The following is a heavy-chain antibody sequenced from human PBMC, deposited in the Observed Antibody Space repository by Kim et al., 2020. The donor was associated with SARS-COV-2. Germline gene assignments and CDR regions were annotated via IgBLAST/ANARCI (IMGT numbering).Heavy chain of an antibody. Sequence: ASVKVSCKASGYTFTSYGISWVRQAPGQGLEWMGWISAYNGNTNYAQKLQGRVTMTTDTSTSTAYMELRSLRSDDTAVYYCARDFLAYCGGDCYFDPWGQGTLVTVSS. J-gene: IGHJ5*02. CDR2: ISAYNGNT. CDR1: GYTFTSYG. V-gene: IGHV1-18*01. CDR3: ARDFLAYCGGDCYFDP. D-gene: IGHD2-21*02.